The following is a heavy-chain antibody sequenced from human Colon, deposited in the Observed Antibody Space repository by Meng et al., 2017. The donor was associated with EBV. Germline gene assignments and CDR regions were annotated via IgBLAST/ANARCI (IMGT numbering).Heavy chain of an antibody. CDR1: GGSFRDYY. V-gene: IGHV4-34*01. CDR3: ARRGPSGNFSP. J-gene: IGHJ5*02. CDR2: IDHRGNT. Sequence: QVRLMRWGPGLVKPSGPWSRRGAVYGGSFRDYYWTWIRHPPGKGLEWIGEIDHRGNTKYNPSLKSRVTISLDASKKQFSLKVSSVTAADSAVYYCARRGPSGNFSPWSQGALVTVSS. D-gene: IGHD3-10*01.